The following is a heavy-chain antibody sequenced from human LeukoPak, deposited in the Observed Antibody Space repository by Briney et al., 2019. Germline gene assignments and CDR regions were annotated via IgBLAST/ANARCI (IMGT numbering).Heavy chain of an antibody. CDR1: GFTFSSYG. D-gene: IGHD2-15*01. J-gene: IGHJ4*02. CDR3: AKGGAAYCSGGSCYLDY. CDR2: ISYDGSNK. V-gene: IGHV3-30*18. Sequence: GRSLRLSCAASGFTFSSYGMHWVRQAPGKGLEWVAVISYDGSNKYYADSVKGRFTISRDNSKNTLYLQMNSLRAEDTAVYYCAKGGAAYCSGGSCYLDYWGQGTLVTVSS.